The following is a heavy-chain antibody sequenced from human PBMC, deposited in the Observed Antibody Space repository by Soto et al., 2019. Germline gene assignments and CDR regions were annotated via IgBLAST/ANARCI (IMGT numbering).Heavy chain of an antibody. CDR2: LSYEGSEE. J-gene: IGHJ4*02. CDR3: ALTRRSSLLEVAGPGFEY. CDR1: GFNFGVFG. D-gene: IGHD6-19*01. Sequence: GGSLRLSCAASGFNFGVFGMHWVRQAPGKGLEWLSVLSYEGSEEYYADSVRGRFTISRDNSKNTLFLQMDSLRVDDTGVYYCALTRRSSLLEVAGPGFEYWGQGTLVTAPQ. V-gene: IGHV3-30*03.